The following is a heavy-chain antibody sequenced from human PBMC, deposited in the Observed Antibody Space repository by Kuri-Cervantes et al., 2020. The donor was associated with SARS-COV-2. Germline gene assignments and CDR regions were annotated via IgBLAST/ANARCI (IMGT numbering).Heavy chain of an antibody. CDR3: ARVSSRSSSWFSYYYYGMDV. J-gene: IGHJ6*02. D-gene: IGHD6-13*01. CDR2: IIPIFGIA. V-gene: IGHV1-69*13. CDR1: GGTFSSYA. Sequence: SVKVSCKASGGTFSSYAISWVRQAPGQGLEWMGGIIPIFGIANYAQKFQGRVTITADESTSTAYMELSSLRSEDTAVYYCARVSSRSSSWFSYYYYGMDVWGQGTTVTVSS.